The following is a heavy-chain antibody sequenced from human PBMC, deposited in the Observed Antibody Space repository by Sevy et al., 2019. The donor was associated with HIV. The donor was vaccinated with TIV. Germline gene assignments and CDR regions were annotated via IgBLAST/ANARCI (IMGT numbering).Heavy chain of an antibody. CDR3: ARGGDNGWYYFDY. Sequence: ASVKVSCKASGGTFTTSGISWVRQVPGQGLEWMGGIIPMLGTTNYAQRFQYRVTITADESTKTAYMELSSLRSEDTAVYYCARGGDNGWYYFDYWGQATSVTVSS. J-gene: IGHJ4*02. CDR1: GGTFTTSG. CDR2: IIPMLGTT. V-gene: IGHV1-69*13. D-gene: IGHD6-19*01.